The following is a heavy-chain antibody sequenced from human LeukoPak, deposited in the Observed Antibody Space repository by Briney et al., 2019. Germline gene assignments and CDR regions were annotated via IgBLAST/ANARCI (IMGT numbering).Heavy chain of an antibody. D-gene: IGHD3-10*01. CDR1: GYTFTSYD. CDR3: ARGRSYGWFGELLSTYNWFDP. CDR2: MNPNSGNT. V-gene: IGHV1-8*01. Sequence: GASVKVSCKASGYTFTSYDINWVRQATGQGLEWMGWMNPNSGNTGYAQKFQGRVTMTRNTSISTAYMELSSLRSEDTAVYYCARGRSYGWFGELLSTYNWFDPWGQGTLVTVSS. J-gene: IGHJ5*02.